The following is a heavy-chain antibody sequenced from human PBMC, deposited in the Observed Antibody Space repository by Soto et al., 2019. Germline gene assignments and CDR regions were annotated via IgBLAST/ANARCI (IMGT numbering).Heavy chain of an antibody. D-gene: IGHD2-8*02. Sequence: ASETLSLTCAVYGGSFSGYYGSWIRQPPEKGLEWIGEINHSGSTNYNPSLKSRVTISVDTSKNQFSLKLTSVTAADTAVYYCARDKITGLFDYWGQGTLVTVSS. J-gene: IGHJ4*02. CDR1: GGSFSGYY. V-gene: IGHV4-34*01. CDR2: INHSGST. CDR3: ARDKITGLFDY.